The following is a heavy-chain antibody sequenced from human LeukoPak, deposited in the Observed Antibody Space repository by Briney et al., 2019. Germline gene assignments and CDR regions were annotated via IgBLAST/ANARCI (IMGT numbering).Heavy chain of an antibody. CDR1: GYTFTSYG. CDR2: ISAYNGNT. V-gene: IGHV1-18*01. J-gene: IGHJ4*02. D-gene: IGHD3-16*01. Sequence: ASVKVSCKASGYTFTSYGISWVRQAPGQGLEWMGWISAYNGNTNYAQKLQGRFTMTTDTSTSTAYMELRSLRSEDTAVYYCARDTAVGYFDYWGQGTLVTVSS. CDR3: ARDTAVGYFDY.